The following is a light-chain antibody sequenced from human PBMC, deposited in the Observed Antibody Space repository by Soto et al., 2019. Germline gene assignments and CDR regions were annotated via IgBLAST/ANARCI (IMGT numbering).Light chain of an antibody. J-gene: IGLJ3*02. Sequence: QSALTQPASVSGSPGQSITISCTGTSSDVGGYNYVSWYQQHPGKAPKLMIYEVSNRPSGVSNRFSGSKSGNTASLTISGLQAKDEADYYCSSYTSSSTLRVFGGGTKLTVL. CDR3: SSYTSSSTLRV. CDR1: SSDVGGYNY. CDR2: EVS. V-gene: IGLV2-14*01.